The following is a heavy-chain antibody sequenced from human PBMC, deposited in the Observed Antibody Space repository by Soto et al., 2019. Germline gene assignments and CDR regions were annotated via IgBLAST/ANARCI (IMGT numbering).Heavy chain of an antibody. Sequence: GASVKVSCKASGYTFTSYGISWVRQAPGQGLEWMGWISAYNGNTNYAQKLQGRVTMTTDTSTSTAYMELRSLRSDDTAVYYCARDRWIQLWLISTSYYYGMDVWGQGTTVTVSS. J-gene: IGHJ6*02. V-gene: IGHV1-18*01. CDR2: ISAYNGNT. CDR1: GYTFTSYG. CDR3: ARDRWIQLWLISTSYYYGMDV. D-gene: IGHD5-18*01.